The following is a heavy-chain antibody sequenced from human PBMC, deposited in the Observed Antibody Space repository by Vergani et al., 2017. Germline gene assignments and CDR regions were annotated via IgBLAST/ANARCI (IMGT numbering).Heavy chain of an antibody. Sequence: QVQLEESGGGVVQPGRSLRLSCAGSGYTLSSHAMHWVRQASGKGLEWVAFIWYDGSKEYYADSVKGRFTISRDNSKNTLYLQMNNLRAADTAVYYCARSGYCAHGVCYMSYYYYMDVWGKGTVVTVSS. J-gene: IGHJ6*03. CDR2: IWYDGSKE. CDR3: ARSGYCAHGVCYMSYYYYMDV. D-gene: IGHD2-8*01. CDR1: GYTLSSHA. V-gene: IGHV3-33*01.